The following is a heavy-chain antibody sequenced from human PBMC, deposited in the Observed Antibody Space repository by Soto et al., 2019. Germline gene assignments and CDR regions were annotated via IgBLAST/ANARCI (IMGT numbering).Heavy chain of an antibody. Sequence: PSETLSLTCTVSGGSISSYYWSWIRQPPGKGLEWIGYIYYRGSTSYNPSLKGRVTLSLETSKSQFSLRLSSVTASDTAVYYCARLGASYQSLDTWGPGTLVTVSS. V-gene: IGHV4-59*08. CDR1: GGSISSYY. J-gene: IGHJ5*02. CDR2: IYYRGST. D-gene: IGHD2-2*01. CDR3: ARLGASYQSLDT.